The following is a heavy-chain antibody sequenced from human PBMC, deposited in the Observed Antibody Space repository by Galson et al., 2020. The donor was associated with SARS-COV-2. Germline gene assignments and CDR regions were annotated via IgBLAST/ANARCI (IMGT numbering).Heavy chain of an antibody. V-gene: IGHV4-34*01. Sequence: SETLSLTCAVYGGSFSGYYWSWIRQPPGKGLEWIGEINHSGSTNYNPSLKSRVTISVDTSTNQFSLKLSSVTAADTAVYYCARGRQPLDHPLYYFDYWGQGTLVTVSS. CDR3: ARGRQPLDHPLYYFDY. CDR2: INHSGST. CDR1: GGSFSGYY. J-gene: IGHJ4*02.